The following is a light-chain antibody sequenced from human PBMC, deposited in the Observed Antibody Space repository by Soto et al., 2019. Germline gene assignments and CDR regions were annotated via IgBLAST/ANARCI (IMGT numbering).Light chain of an antibody. CDR3: QQSSSTPQT. V-gene: IGKV1-39*01. CDR1: QSISSY. CDR2: VAS. J-gene: IGKJ4*01. Sequence: DIQMSQSPSSLSASVGDRVTITCRASQSISSYLSWYQQKPGKAPKLLINVASTLQSGVPSRFSGSGSGTDFTLAISSLQPEDFATYYCQQSSSTPQTFGGGTRVEIK.